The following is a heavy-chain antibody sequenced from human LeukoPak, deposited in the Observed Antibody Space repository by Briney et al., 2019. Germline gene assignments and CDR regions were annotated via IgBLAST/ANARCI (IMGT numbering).Heavy chain of an antibody. D-gene: IGHD2-2*01. Sequence: GGSLRLSCAASGFTFSTYWMTWVRQAPGKGLEWVANINQGGSESYYVDSVKGRFTISRDNAKNTLYLQMNSLRAEDTAVYYCARVSGPSPASRSDYWGQGTLVTVSS. V-gene: IGHV3-7*01. CDR1: GFTFSTYW. CDR2: INQGGSES. CDR3: ARVSGPSPASRSDY. J-gene: IGHJ4*02.